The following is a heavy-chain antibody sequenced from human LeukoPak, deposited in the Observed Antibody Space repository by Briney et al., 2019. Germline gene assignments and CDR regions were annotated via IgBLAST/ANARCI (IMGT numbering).Heavy chain of an antibody. D-gene: IGHD3-16*01. CDR3: ARSNNGGWGYCDY. Sequence: PGGSLRLSCAAPGFTFSSFWMHWVRQAPGKGLVWVSRINSVGSSTSYADSVKGRFTISRDNAKNTLYLQMNSLRAEDTAVYYCARSNNGGWGYCDYWGQGSLVTASS. V-gene: IGHV3-74*01. CDR1: GFTFSSFW. CDR2: INSVGSST. J-gene: IGHJ4*02.